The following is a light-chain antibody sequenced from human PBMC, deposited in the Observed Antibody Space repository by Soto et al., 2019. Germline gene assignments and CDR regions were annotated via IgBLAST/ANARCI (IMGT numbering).Light chain of an antibody. CDR2: AAS. Sequence: ETVMTQSPVTLSVSPGDTATLSCRASQRVSSHLAWYQQKPGQAPRLLIYAASTRATGIPVRFSGSGSETEFTLTIRSLQSEDFALYYCHQYGSSPYTLGQGTRLEIK. CDR1: QRVSSH. J-gene: IGKJ5*01. CDR3: HQYGSSPYT. V-gene: IGKV3-15*01.